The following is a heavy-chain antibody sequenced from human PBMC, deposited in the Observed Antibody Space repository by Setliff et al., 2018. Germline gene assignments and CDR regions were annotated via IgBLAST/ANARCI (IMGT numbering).Heavy chain of an antibody. Sequence: GGSLRLSCAASGFTFGDFAMTWVRQAPGKGLEWVSYISGSSTSYADSVKGRFTISRDNSKNTLYLQMNSLRPEDTAVYHCAREYYHIEMTTIEGYWGQGTPVTVSS. D-gene: IGHD4-4*01. J-gene: IGHJ4*02. V-gene: IGHV3-11*06. CDR1: GFTFGDFA. CDR2: ISGSST. CDR3: AREYYHIEMTTIEGY.